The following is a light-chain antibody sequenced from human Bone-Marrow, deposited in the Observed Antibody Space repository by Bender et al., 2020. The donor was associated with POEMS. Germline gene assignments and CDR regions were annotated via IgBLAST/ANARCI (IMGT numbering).Light chain of an antibody. CDR1: SNDVGGYNL. Sequence: QSALTQPASVSGSPGQSITISCTGTSNDVGGYNLVSWYQQHPGKAPKLMIYEVTKRPSGVSNRFSGSKSGNTASLTISGLQAEDEADYYCSSYTTTSPVVFDRGTKLTVL. CDR2: EVT. CDR3: SSYTTTSPVV. V-gene: IGLV2-14*02. J-gene: IGLJ3*02.